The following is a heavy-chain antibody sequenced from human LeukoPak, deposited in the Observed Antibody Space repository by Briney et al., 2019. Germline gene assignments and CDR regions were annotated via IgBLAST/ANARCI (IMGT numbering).Heavy chain of an antibody. Sequence: PGGSLRLSCAASGFTFSSYWMSWVRQAPGKGLEWVANIKQDGSEKYYVDSVKGRFTISRDNAKNSLYLQMNSLRAEDTAVYYCARENFLPITMVRGVIITGAFDIWGQGTMVTVSS. CDR3: ARENFLPITMVRGVIITGAFDI. CDR1: GFTFSSYW. V-gene: IGHV3-7*01. D-gene: IGHD3-10*01. J-gene: IGHJ3*02. CDR2: IKQDGSEK.